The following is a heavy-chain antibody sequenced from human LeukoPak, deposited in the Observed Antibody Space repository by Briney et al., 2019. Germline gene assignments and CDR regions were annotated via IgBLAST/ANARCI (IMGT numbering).Heavy chain of an antibody. CDR3: ARGDSSGSYFDY. CDR2: ISSSSSTI. J-gene: IGHJ4*02. CDR1: GFTFSSYS. V-gene: IGHV3-48*01. Sequence: PGGSLRLSCAASGFTFSSYSMNWVRQAPGKGLEWVSYISSSSSTIYYTDSVKGRFTISRDNSKNTLYLQMNSLRAEDTAVYYCARGDSSGSYFDYWGQGTLVTVSS. D-gene: IGHD6-25*01.